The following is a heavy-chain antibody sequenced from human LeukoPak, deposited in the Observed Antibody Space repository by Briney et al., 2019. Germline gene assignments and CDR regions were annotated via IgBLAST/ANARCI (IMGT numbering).Heavy chain of an antibody. CDR1: GFTFSSYA. V-gene: IGHV3-30-3*01. CDR2: ISYDGSNK. CDR3: ARVLFPGMAVFRGWFDP. D-gene: IGHD6-19*01. J-gene: IGHJ5*02. Sequence: GGSLRLSCAASGFTFSSYAMHWVRQAPGKGLEWVAVISYDGSNKYYADSVKGRFTISRDNSKNTLYLQMNSLRAEDTAVYYCARVLFPGMAVFRGWFDPWGQGTLVTVSS.